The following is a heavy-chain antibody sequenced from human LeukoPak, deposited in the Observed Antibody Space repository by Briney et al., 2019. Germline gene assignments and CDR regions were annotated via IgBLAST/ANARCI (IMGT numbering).Heavy chain of an antibody. CDR3: AKGIYSSGWSYFDY. D-gene: IGHD6-19*01. CDR2: LSGSGITT. Sequence: GGSLRLSCTASGFAFDEHGMSWVRQVPGKGLEWVSTLSGSGITTYYADSVKGRFTISRDNSKNTLYLQMNSLRAEDTAVYYCAKGIYSSGWSYFDYWGHGTLVTVSS. CDR1: GFAFDEHG. J-gene: IGHJ4*01. V-gene: IGHV3-23*01.